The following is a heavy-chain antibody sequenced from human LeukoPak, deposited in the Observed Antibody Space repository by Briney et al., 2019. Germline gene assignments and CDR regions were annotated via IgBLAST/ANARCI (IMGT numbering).Heavy chain of an antibody. V-gene: IGHV4-34*01. J-gene: IGHJ4*02. CDR1: GGSFSGYY. Sequence: PSETLSLTCAVYGGSFSGYYWSWIRQPPGKGLEWIGEINHSGSTNYNPSLKSRVTISVDTSKNQFSLKLSSVTAADTAVYYCARSTYYYGSGPSYWGQGTLVTVSS. CDR2: INHSGST. D-gene: IGHD3-10*01. CDR3: ARSTYYYGSGPSY.